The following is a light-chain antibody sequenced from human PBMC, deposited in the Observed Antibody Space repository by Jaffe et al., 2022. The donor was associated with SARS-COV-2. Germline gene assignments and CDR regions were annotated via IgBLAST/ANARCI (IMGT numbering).Light chain of an antibody. V-gene: IGKV1-39*01. CDR1: QSISNY. Sequence: DIQLTQSPSSLSASVGDRITITCRASQSISNYINWYQQKPGEAPKLLIYEASSLQSGVPSRFSGSGSGRHFTLTISSLHPEDFATYYCQQSYATLALTFGGGTKVEIK. J-gene: IGKJ4*01. CDR2: EAS. CDR3: QQSYATLALT.